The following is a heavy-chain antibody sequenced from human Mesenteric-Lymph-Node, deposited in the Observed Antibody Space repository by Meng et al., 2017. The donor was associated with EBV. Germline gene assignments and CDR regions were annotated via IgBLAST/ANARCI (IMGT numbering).Heavy chain of an antibody. CDR2: IFHSGST. D-gene: IGHD3-22*01. Sequence: GQLRVSGPGLVKPSGTLSLTCAVSGGSISSSNLGSWVRQSPGKGLEWIGEIFHSGSTNYNPSLRSRVTISVDKSKNQFSLKLSSVTAADTAVYYCRYYYDSSGYSLDYWGQGTLVTVSS. CDR1: GGSISSSNL. CDR3: RYYYDSSGYSLDY. V-gene: IGHV4-4*02. J-gene: IGHJ4*02.